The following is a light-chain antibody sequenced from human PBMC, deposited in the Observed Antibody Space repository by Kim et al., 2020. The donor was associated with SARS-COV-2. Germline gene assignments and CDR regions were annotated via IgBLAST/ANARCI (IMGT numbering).Light chain of an antibody. V-gene: IGKV1-12*01. Sequence: ASVGDRVTITCRASQAISTWLAWYQHKPGKAPKLLIYAASDLQSGVPSRFGGSGSGTEFTLTINSLQPEDVATYSCQQSYCLPLTFGPGTKVDIK. CDR2: AAS. J-gene: IGKJ3*01. CDR1: QAISTW. CDR3: QQSYCLPLT.